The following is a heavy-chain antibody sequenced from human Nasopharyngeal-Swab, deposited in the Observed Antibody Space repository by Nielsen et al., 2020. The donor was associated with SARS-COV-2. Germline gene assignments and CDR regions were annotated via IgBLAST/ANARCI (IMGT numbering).Heavy chain of an antibody. J-gene: IGHJ6*02. CDR2: INHSGST. V-gene: IGHV4-34*01. D-gene: IGHD3-3*01. Sequence: GSLRLSCAVSGGSLSGSHWSWIRQPPGKGLEWIGEINHSGSTKYNPSLKSRVTISVDTSKNQFSLKLSSVTAADTAVYYCARDGLDYDFWSAYFMDVWGQGTTVTVSS. CDR1: GGSLSGSH. CDR3: ARDGLDYDFWSAYFMDV.